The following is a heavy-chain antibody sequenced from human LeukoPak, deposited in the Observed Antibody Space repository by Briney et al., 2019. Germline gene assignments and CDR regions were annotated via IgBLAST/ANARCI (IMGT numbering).Heavy chain of an antibody. CDR1: GFSFSSYD. J-gene: IGHJ3*01. Sequence: PGGSLRLSCAASGFSFSSYDIHWIRQPPGKGLEWVGVISHDGINEYYRDSVKGRVTVSRDTSKDTLYLQMHSLRAEDTAVYYCARACKSTTCYTPNALDVWGQGTMVTVSS. V-gene: IGHV3-30-3*01. CDR3: ARACKSTTCYTPNALDV. D-gene: IGHD2-2*02. CDR2: ISHDGINE.